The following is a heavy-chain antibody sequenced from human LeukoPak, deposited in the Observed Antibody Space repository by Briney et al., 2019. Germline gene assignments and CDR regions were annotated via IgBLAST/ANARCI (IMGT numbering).Heavy chain of an antibody. Sequence: ASVKVSCKASGYTFTSYYMHWVRQAPGQGLEWMGIINPSGGSTSYAQKFQGRVTMTRDTSTSTVYMELSSLRSEDTAVYYCARDSTTTLYYDILTGYGSDYWGQGTLVTVSS. V-gene: IGHV1-46*01. CDR3: ARDSTTTLYYDILTGYGSDY. CDR1: GYTFTSYY. D-gene: IGHD3-9*01. J-gene: IGHJ4*02. CDR2: INPSGGST.